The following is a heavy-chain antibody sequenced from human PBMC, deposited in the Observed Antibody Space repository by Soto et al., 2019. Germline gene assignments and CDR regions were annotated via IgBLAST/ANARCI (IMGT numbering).Heavy chain of an antibody. D-gene: IGHD1-26*01. V-gene: IGHV1-2*04. J-gene: IGHJ4*02. CDR2: INPNSGGT. Sequence: ASVKVSCKASGYTFTGYYMHWVRQAPGRGLEWMGWINPNSGGTNYAQKFQGWVTMTRDTSISTAYMELSRLRSDDTAVYYCASYPIVGATTISLWGQGTLVTVSS. CDR1: GYTFTGYY. CDR3: ASYPIVGATTISL.